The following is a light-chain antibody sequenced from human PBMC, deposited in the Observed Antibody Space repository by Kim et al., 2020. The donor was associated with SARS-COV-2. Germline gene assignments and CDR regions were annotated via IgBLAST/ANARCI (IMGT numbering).Light chain of an antibody. CDR1: SSDVGAYNY. V-gene: IGLV2-14*03. J-gene: IGLJ1*01. Sequence: GQSIAISCTGTSSDVGAYNYVSWYQQHPGKAPKLMIYDVSDRPSGVSDRFSGSKSGNTASLTISGLQAEDEADYYCSSYTISATRVFGTGTKVTVL. CDR2: DVS. CDR3: SSYTISATRV.